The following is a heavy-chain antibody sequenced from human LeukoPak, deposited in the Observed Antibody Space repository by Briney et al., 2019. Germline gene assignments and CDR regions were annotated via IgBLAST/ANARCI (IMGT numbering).Heavy chain of an antibody. V-gene: IGHV3-21*01. D-gene: IGHD3-10*01. J-gene: IGHJ6*03. CDR1: GFTFSSYS. Sequence: GRSLRLSCAASGFTFSSYSMNWVRQAPGKGLEWVSSISSSSSYIYYADSVKGRFTISRDNAKNSLYLQMNSLRAEDTAVYYCARPLWFGESYYMDVWGKGTTVTVSS. CDR2: ISSSSSYI. CDR3: ARPLWFGESYYMDV.